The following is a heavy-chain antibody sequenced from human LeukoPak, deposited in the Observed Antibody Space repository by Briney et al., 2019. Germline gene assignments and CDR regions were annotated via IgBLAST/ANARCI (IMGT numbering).Heavy chain of an antibody. CDR3: ARDGYNSGYFDY. V-gene: IGHV4-30-4*01. Sequence: PSETLSLTCTVSGASISSGGYYWDWLRQPPGKGLEWIGYIYYSRSTSYSPSLKSRLTISVGTSKNQFSLKLSSVTAADTAFYYCARDGYNSGYFDYWGQGTLVTVSS. CDR1: GASISSGGYY. CDR2: IYYSRST. D-gene: IGHD5-24*01. J-gene: IGHJ4*02.